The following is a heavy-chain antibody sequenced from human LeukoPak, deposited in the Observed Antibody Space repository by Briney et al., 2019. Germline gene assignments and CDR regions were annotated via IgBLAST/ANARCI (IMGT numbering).Heavy chain of an antibody. Sequence: SETLSLTCAVCGGSFSVHYWSWTRHPPGKGLEWLGEINHRGSTNYNPSLKSRVTIPVDTSKNQFSLKLSSVTAADTAVYYCAGGGATSYFDYWGQGILVTVSS. D-gene: IGHD1-26*01. CDR1: GGSFSVHY. CDR3: AGGGATSYFDY. J-gene: IGHJ4*02. V-gene: IGHV4-34*01. CDR2: INHRGST.